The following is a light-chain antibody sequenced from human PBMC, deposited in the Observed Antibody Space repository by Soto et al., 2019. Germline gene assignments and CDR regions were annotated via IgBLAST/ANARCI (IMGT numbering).Light chain of an antibody. CDR2: KAS. V-gene: IGKV1-5*03. Sequence: IQMTQSPSTLSASVGDSVTITCRASQSISVWLAWYQKKAGKAPNLLIYKASRLESGVPSRFSGSGSETEFTLTISGLQPGDSATYYCQQYNSYSPTFGQGTKVDIK. CDR3: QQYNSYSPT. CDR1: QSISVW. J-gene: IGKJ1*01.